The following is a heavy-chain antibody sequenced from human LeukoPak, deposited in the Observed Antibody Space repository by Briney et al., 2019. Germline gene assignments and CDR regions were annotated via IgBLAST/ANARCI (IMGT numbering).Heavy chain of an antibody. CDR1: GFTFSSYA. Sequence: GGSLRLSCAASGFTFSSYAMSWVRQAPGKGLEWVSAISGSGGGTYYADSVKGRFTISRDNSKNTLYLQMNSLRAEDTAVYYCAYSSSWFRGHAFDIWGQGTMVTVSS. D-gene: IGHD6-13*01. V-gene: IGHV3-23*01. J-gene: IGHJ3*02. CDR2: ISGSGGGT. CDR3: AYSSSWFRGHAFDI.